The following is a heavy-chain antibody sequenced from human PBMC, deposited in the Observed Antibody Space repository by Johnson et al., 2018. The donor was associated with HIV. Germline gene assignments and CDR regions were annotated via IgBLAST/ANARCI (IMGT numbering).Heavy chain of an antibody. CDR1: GFTFSNYA. J-gene: IGHJ3*02. CDR2: ISNDGSNK. Sequence: QMLLVESGGGVVQPGRSLRLSCAASGFTFSNYAMHWVRQAPGKGLEWVAVISNDGSNKYYADSVKGRFTISRDNSKNTLYLQMNSRRAEDTAVYYCARERNMIVVDDDAFDIWGQGTMVTVSS. V-gene: IGHV3-30-3*01. D-gene: IGHD3-22*01. CDR3: ARERNMIVVDDDAFDI.